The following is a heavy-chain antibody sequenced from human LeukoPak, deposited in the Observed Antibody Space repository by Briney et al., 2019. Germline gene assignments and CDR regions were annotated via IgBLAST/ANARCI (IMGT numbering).Heavy chain of an antibody. CDR1: GYSFTSYW. V-gene: IGHV5-51*01. D-gene: IGHD3-10*01. Sequence: ESLKISCKGSGYSFTSYWIGWVRQMPGKGLEWMGIIYPGDSDTRYSPSFQGQVTISADKSISTAYLQWSSLKASDTAMYYCARPYYYGSGSSYYFDYWGQGTLVTVSS. J-gene: IGHJ4*02. CDR3: ARPYYYGSGSSYYFDY. CDR2: IYPGDSDT.